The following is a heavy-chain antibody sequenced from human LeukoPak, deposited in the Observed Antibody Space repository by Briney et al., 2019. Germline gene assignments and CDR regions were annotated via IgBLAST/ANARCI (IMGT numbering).Heavy chain of an antibody. Sequence: SVKVSCKASGYTFTSYDINWVRQATGQGLEWMGWMNPNSGNTGYAQKFQGRVTMTRNTSISTAYMELSSLRSEDTAVYYCARDYDILTGYYDCWGQGTLVTVSS. V-gene: IGHV1-8*01. CDR1: GYTFTSYD. J-gene: IGHJ4*02. D-gene: IGHD3-9*01. CDR3: ARDYDILTGYYDC. CDR2: MNPNSGNT.